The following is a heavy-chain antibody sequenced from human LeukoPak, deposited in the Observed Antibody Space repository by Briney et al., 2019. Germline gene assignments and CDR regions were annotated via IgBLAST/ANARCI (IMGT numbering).Heavy chain of an antibody. J-gene: IGHJ3*01. CDR1: GGPISSTSYY. D-gene: IGHD3-22*01. Sequence: SETLSLTCAVFGGPISSTSYYWAWIRQPPGKGLEWIGTIYYSGSTYHNPSLKSRVTMSVDTSRNQFSLKLSSVDAADTAVYYCAKAGVRYFDSSGLYAFDFWGQGTTVTVSS. CDR2: IYYSGST. V-gene: IGHV4-39*01. CDR3: AKAGVRYFDSSGLYAFDF.